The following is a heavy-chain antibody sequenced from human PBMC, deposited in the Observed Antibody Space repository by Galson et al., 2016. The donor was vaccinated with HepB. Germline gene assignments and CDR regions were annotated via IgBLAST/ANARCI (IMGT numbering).Heavy chain of an antibody. CDR1: GGSLSNYY. D-gene: IGHD6-19*01. CDR3: ARPRSPWLGNAAFDI. J-gene: IGHJ3*02. V-gene: IGHV4-59*01. CDR2: IYYSGST. Sequence: LSLTCTVSGGSLSNYYWPWIRQPPGKGLEWIGYIYYSGSTNYNPSLKSRMSISVDMSNNEFSLILRSVTAAGPAVYYCARPRSPWLGNAAFDIWGQGTMVTVSS.